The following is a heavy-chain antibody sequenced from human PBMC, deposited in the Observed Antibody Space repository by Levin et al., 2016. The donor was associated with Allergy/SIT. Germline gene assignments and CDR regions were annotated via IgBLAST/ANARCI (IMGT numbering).Heavy chain of an antibody. Sequence: GGSLRLSCKGSGYSFTSYWIGWVRQMPGKGLEWMGIIYPGDSDTRYSPSFQGQVTISADKSISTAYLQWSSLKASDTAMYYCARLWFGELLSHPNWFDPWGQGTLVTVSS. CDR1: GYSFTSYW. CDR2: IYPGDSDT. V-gene: IGHV5-51*01. J-gene: IGHJ5*02. D-gene: IGHD3-10*01. CDR3: ARLWFGELLSHPNWFDP.